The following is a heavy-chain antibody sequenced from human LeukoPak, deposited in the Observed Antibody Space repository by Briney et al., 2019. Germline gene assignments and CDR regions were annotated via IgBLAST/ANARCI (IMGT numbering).Heavy chain of an antibody. Sequence: PSETLSLTCTISGGSIGTYYWSWIRQSPGKGLEWIGYIYYNGSTSYNPSLKSRVTISLDTSRNQFSLKLNSVTAADTAVYYCARWPQYGSGSYSVDSWGQGTLVTVSS. CDR1: GGSIGTYY. CDR2: IYYNGST. D-gene: IGHD3-10*01. J-gene: IGHJ4*02. V-gene: IGHV4-59*01. CDR3: ARWPQYGSGSYSVDS.